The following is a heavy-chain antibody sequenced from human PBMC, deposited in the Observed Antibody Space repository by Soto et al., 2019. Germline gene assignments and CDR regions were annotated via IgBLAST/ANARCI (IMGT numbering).Heavy chain of an antibody. CDR1: GFTFSSYW. Sequence: PGGSLRLSCAASGFTFSSYWMSWVRQAPGKGLEWVANIKQDGSEKYYVDSVKGRFTISRDNAKNSLYLQMNSLRAEDTAVYYCARDGRHLGYCSGGSCRYLDYSGQGTLVTVSS. D-gene: IGHD2-15*01. J-gene: IGHJ4*02. V-gene: IGHV3-7*01. CDR3: ARDGRHLGYCSGGSCRYLDY. CDR2: IKQDGSEK.